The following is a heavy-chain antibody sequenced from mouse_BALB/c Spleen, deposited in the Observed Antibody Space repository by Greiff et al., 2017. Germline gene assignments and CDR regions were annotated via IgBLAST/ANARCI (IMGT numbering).Heavy chain of an antibody. J-gene: IGHJ3*01. D-gene: IGHD1-2*01. Sequence: EVKLVESGAELVKPGASVKLSCTASGFNIKDTYMHWVKQRPEQGLEWIGRIDPANGNTKYDPKFQGKATITADTSSNTAYLQLSSLTSEDTAVYYCASYYGYPLAYWGQGTLVTVSA. CDR2: IDPANGNT. CDR3: ASYYGYPLAY. CDR1: GFNIKDTY. V-gene: IGHV14-3*02.